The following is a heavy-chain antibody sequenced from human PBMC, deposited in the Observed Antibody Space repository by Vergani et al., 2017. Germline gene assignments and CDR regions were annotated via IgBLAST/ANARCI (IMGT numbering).Heavy chain of an antibody. V-gene: IGHV3-23*01. D-gene: IGHD6-6*01. CDR1: GFTFSSYA. Sequence: EVQLLESGGGLVQPGGSLRLSCAASGFTFSSYAMSWVRQAPGKGLEWVSAISGSGGSTYYADSVKGRFTISRENSKNTLYLQMNSLRAEDTAVYYCAKSRHPLRGFDYWGQGTLVTVSS. CDR3: AKSRHPLRGFDY. J-gene: IGHJ4*02. CDR2: ISGSGGST.